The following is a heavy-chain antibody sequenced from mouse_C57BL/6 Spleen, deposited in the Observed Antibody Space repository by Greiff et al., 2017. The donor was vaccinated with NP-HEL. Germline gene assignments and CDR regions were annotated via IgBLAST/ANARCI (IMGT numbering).Heavy chain of an antibody. J-gene: IGHJ4*01. D-gene: IGHD2-1*01. CDR2: IDPEDGET. CDR1: GFNFKDYY. Sequence: EVQLQQSGAELVKPGASVKLSCTASGFNFKDYYMHWVKQRTEQGLEWIGRIDPEDGETKYAAKFQGKATITADTSSNTAYLQLSSLTSEDTAVYYCALYYGTNYGYAIDYWGQGTSVTVSS. V-gene: IGHV14-2*01. CDR3: ALYYGTNYGYAIDY.